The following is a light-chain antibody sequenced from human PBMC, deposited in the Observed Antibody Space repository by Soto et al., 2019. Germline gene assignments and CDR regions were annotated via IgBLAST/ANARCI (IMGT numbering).Light chain of an antibody. CDR1: QTVRNNY. J-gene: IGKJ5*01. CDR3: QQRSAWPTVT. Sequence: EFVLTQSPGTLSLSPGERATLSCRASQTVRNNYLAWYQQKPGQAPRLLIYDASNRATGIPARFSGSGSGTDFTLTISGLEPEDFAVYYCQQRSAWPTVTFGQGTRLEIK. CDR2: DAS. V-gene: IGKV3-11*01.